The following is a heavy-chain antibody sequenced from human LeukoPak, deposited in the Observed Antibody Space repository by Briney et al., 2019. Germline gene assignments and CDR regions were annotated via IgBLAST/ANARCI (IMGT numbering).Heavy chain of an antibody. D-gene: IGHD4-17*01. Sequence: GESLRLSCAASGFTFSNAWMSWVRQAPGKGLEWVGRIKSKTDGGTTDYAAPVKGRFTISRDDSKNTLYLQMNSLKTEDTAVYYCTTRGSTVTYYFDYWGQGTLVTVSS. CDR2: IKSKTDGGTT. CDR1: GFTFSNAW. V-gene: IGHV3-15*01. CDR3: TTRGSTVTYYFDY. J-gene: IGHJ4*02.